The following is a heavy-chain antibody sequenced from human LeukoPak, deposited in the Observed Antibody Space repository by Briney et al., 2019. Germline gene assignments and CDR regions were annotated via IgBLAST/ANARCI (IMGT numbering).Heavy chain of an antibody. Sequence: GASVKVSCKASGYTFTAHYMHWVRQAPGQGLEWMGWINPNSGGTNYAQKFQGRVTMTRDTSISTAYMELSRLRSDDTAVYYCARVVSRSSSWSIYYYYYMDVWGKGTTVTVSS. J-gene: IGHJ6*03. CDR1: GYTFTAHY. D-gene: IGHD6-13*01. V-gene: IGHV1-2*02. CDR2: INPNSGGT. CDR3: ARVVSRSSSWSIYYYYYMDV.